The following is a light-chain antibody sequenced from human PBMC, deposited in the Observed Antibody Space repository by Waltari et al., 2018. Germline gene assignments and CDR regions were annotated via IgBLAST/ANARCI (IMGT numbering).Light chain of an antibody. CDR1: SGHSHHQ. V-gene: IGLV9-49*03. J-gene: IGLJ1*01. CDR3: GADHGSGSNFVRV. Sequence: QPVLTLPQPPSAPASLAASVTLTCTLSSGHSHHQLDWYQQRAVEGPRCVMRVATGGSVGSRGDGIPDRFSVSGAGLNRYLTIRNIQEEDESDYHCGADHGSGSNFVRVFGGGTKVTVL. CDR2: VATGGSVG.